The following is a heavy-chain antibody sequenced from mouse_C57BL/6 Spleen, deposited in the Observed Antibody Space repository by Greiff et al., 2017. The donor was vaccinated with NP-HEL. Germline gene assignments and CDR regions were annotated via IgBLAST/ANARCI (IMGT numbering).Heavy chain of an antibody. J-gene: IGHJ2*01. CDR2: IYPGSGNT. Sequence: QVQLQQSGPELVKPGASVKIPCKASGYSFTSYYIHWVKQRPGQGLEWIGWIYPGSGNTKYNEKFKGKATLTADTSSSTAYMQLSSLTSEDSAVYYCARCDSYYFDYWGQGTTLTVSS. CDR1: GYSFTSYY. V-gene: IGHV1-66*01. D-gene: IGHD2-13*01. CDR3: ARCDSYYFDY.